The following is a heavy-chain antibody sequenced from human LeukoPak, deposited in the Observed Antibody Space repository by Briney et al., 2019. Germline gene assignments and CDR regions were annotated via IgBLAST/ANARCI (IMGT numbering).Heavy chain of an antibody. J-gene: IGHJ4*02. V-gene: IGHV3-7*01. D-gene: IGHD2-21*01. Sequence: GGSLRLSCAASGFTFNNYMMTWVRQAPGKGLEWVANINQDGSEKYYVDSVKGRFTISRDNTKNSLYLQMNSLRAEDTAVYYCARRAAGGFFCGYWGQGSLVTVSS. CDR2: INQDGSEK. CDR1: GFTFNNYM. CDR3: ARRAAGGFFCGY.